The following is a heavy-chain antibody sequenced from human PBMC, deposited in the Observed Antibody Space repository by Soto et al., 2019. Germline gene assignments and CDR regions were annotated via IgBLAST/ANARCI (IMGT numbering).Heavy chain of an antibody. CDR3: ARDRGYCTNGVCYWWPFDY. V-gene: IGHV1-3*01. Sequence: ASVKVSCKASGYTFTSYAMHWVRQAPGQRLEWMGWINAGNGNTKYSQKFQGRVTITRDTSASTAYMELSSLRSEDTAVYYFARDRGYCTNGVCYWWPFDYWGQGTLVTVSS. CDR2: INAGNGNT. CDR1: GYTFTSYA. J-gene: IGHJ4*02. D-gene: IGHD2-8*01.